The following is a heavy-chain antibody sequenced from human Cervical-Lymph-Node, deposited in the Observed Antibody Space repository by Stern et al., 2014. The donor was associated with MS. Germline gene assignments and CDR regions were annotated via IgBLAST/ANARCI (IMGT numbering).Heavy chain of an antibody. J-gene: IGHJ5*02. D-gene: IGHD4-23*01. CDR2: IYWDDDK. CDR1: GFSLSTSGVG. CDR3: AHRITVASFDP. Sequence: QVTLRESGPTLVKPTQTLTLTCTFSGFSLSTSGVGVAWIRQPPGKALEWLALIYWDDDKHYSPSLKSRLTITKGTSKNQVVLTMTNMDPVDTATYYCAHRITVASFDPWGQGTLVTVSS. V-gene: IGHV2-5*02.